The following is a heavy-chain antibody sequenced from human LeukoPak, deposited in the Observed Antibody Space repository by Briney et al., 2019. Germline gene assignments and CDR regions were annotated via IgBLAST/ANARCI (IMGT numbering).Heavy chain of an antibody. CDR1: GFTVSSNY. D-gene: IGHD2-2*01. CDR2: IYSSGST. CDR3: AKENEYCSSTSCWDYYYMDV. V-gene: IGHV3-66*01. Sequence: GGSLRLSCAASGFTVSSNYMSWVRQAPGKGLEWVSVIYSSGSTYYADSVKGRFTISRDNSKNTLYLQMNSLRAEDTAVYYCAKENEYCSSTSCWDYYYMDVWGKGTTVTISS. J-gene: IGHJ6*03.